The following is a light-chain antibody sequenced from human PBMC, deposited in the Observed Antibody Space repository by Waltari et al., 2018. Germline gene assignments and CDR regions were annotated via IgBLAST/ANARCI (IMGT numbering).Light chain of an antibody. J-gene: IGLJ2*01. Sequence: QSALTQPRSVSGSPGQSVAISCTGTSSDVGGYTYVSWYQQYPGTAPKLIIYDFTKRPSGVPDRFSGSKSGNTASLTISGLQAEDEADYYCCSYAGTYTPLFGGGTKLTVL. V-gene: IGLV2-11*01. CDR2: DFT. CDR1: SSDVGGYTY. CDR3: CSYAGTYTPL.